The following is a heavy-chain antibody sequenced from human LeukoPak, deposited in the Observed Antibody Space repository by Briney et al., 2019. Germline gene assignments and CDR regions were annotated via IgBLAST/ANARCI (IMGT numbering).Heavy chain of an antibody. CDR1: GGSISSYY. CDR2: IYYSGST. CDR3: ARDLRGLRGFDP. D-gene: IGHD3-16*01. J-gene: IGHJ5*02. V-gene: IGHV4-59*01. Sequence: SETLSLTYTVSGGSISSYYWSWIRQPPGKGLEWIGYIYYSGSTNYNPSLKSRVTISVDTSKNQFSLKLSSVTAADTAVYYCARDLRGLRGFDPWGQGTLVTVSS.